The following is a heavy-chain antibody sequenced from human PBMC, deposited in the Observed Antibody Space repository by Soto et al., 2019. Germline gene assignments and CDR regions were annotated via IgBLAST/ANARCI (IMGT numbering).Heavy chain of an antibody. Sequence: SETLSLTCAVYGGSFSGYYWSWIRQPPGKGLEWIGEINHSGSTNYNPSLKSRVTISVDTSKNQFSLKLSSATAADTAVYYCAREGGYCTNGVCPGRYYYGMDVWGQGNTATVS. D-gene: IGHD2-8*01. CDR1: GGSFSGYY. CDR3: AREGGYCTNGVCPGRYYYGMDV. V-gene: IGHV4-34*01. CDR2: INHSGST. J-gene: IGHJ6*02.